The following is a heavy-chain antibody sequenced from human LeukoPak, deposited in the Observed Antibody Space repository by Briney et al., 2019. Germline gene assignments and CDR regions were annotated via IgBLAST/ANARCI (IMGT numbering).Heavy chain of an antibody. CDR2: ISDYNGNT. J-gene: IGHJ5*02. Sequence: GASVQVSCKASGCTFTSYGSSWVRQAPGQGREWMGWISDYNGNTNYAQKLQGRVTMTTDTPTSTAYMELRSLKSDHTAVYYCARDWCLHYYDSSANKGVDPWGQGALVTVSS. CDR3: ARDWCLHYYDSSANKGVDP. CDR1: GCTFTSYG. V-gene: IGHV1-18*01. D-gene: IGHD3-22*01.